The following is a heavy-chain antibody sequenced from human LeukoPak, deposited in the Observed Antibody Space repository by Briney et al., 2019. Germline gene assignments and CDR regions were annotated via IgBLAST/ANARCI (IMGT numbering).Heavy chain of an antibody. Sequence: TGGSLRLSCAASGFIFSTYYMSWVRQAPGKGLEWVATIRQDGNQIYYADSVKGRFTISGDNAKNSLYLQMNTLRGEDTAVYYCATLKDGVTTFDNWGQGTPVTVSS. CDR1: GFIFSTYY. J-gene: IGHJ4*02. CDR2: IRQDGNQI. D-gene: IGHD4-17*01. V-gene: IGHV3-7*01. CDR3: ATLKDGVTTFDN.